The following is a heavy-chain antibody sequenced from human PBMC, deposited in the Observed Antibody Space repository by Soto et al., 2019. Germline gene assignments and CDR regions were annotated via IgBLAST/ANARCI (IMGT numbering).Heavy chain of an antibody. CDR1: GFTFSGSA. V-gene: IGHV3-73*01. CDR3: TRRWEDSSGWYHAFDI. J-gene: IGHJ3*02. D-gene: IGHD6-19*01. Sequence: GGSLRLSCAASGFTFSGSAMHWVRQASGKGLEWVGRIRSKANSYATVYAASVKGRFTISRDDSKNTAYLQMNSLKTEDTAVYYCTRRWEDSSGWYHAFDIWGQGTMVTVSS. CDR2: IRSKANSYAT.